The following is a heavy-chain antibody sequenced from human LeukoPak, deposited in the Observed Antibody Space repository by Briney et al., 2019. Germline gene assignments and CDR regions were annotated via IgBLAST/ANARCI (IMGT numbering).Heavy chain of an antibody. CDR1: GGTFSSYA. CDR3: ARDAGAIADYYGSGSLRDNWFDP. CDR2: IIPIFGTA. Sequence: SVKVSCRASGGTFSSYAISWVRQAPGQGLEWMGGIIPIFGTANYAQKFQGRVTITADESTSTAYMELSSLRSEDTAVYYCARDAGAIADYYGSGSLRDNWFDPWGQGTLVTVSS. V-gene: IGHV1-69*13. J-gene: IGHJ5*02. D-gene: IGHD3-10*01.